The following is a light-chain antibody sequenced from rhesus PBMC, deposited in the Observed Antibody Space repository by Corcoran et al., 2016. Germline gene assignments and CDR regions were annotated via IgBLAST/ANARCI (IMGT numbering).Light chain of an antibody. CDR1: ENVYSY. CDR3: QHTSGTPRT. V-gene: IGKV1-74*01. J-gene: IGKJ4*01. CDR2: AIS. Sequence: DIQLTQSPSSLSASLGDRVTIICRASENVYSYLHWYQQEPGKAPKLLIYAISTLQSGVPARVSGSGSGTEYTFPLSSLQPDDIATYYCQHTSGTPRTFGGGTKVEIK.